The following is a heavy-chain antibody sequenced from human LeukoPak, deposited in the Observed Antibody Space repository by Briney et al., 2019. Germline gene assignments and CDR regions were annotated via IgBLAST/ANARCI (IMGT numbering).Heavy chain of an antibody. CDR2: IKQDRSEK. J-gene: IGHJ4*02. CDR3: AKPARTDYTDY. CDR1: GFTLSNYW. V-gene: IGHV3-7*03. D-gene: IGHD1-14*01. Sequence: PGGSLRLFCAASGFTLSNYWMSWVRQAPGKGLEWVANIKQDRSEKYYVDSVKGRFTISRDNAKNSLYLQMNSLRAGDTAIYFCAKPARTDYTDYWGQGTLVTVSS.